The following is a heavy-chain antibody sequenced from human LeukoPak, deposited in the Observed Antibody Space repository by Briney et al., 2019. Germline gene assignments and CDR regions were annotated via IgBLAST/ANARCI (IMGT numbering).Heavy chain of an antibody. J-gene: IGHJ6*03. Sequence: PGGSLRLSCAASGFIFNSYAMSWVRQAPGKGLEWVSYGGSGGSTYYADSVKGRFTVSRDNSKSTLYLQMNSLTAEDTAVYYCAKMRGQYYHSYYMDAWGKGTTVTVSS. CDR1: GFIFNSYA. CDR3: AKMRGQYYHSYYMDA. CDR2: GGSGGST. V-gene: IGHV3-23*01.